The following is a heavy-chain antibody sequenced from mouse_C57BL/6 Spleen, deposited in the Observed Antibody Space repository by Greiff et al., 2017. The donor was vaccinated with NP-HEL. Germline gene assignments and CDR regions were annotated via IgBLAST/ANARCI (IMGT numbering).Heavy chain of an antibody. CDR3: ARDSNSAWFAY. V-gene: IGHV1-85*01. Sequence: VMLVESGPELVKPGASVKLSCKASGYTFTSYDINWVKQRPGQGLEWIGWIYPRDGSTKYNEKFKGKATLTVDTSSSTAYMELHSLTSEDSAVYFCARDSNSAWFAYWGQGTLVTVSA. CDR1: GYTFTSYD. CDR2: IYPRDGST. D-gene: IGHD2-5*01. J-gene: IGHJ3*01.